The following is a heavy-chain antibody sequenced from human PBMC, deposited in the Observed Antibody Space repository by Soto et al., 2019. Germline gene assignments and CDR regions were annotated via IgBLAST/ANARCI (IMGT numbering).Heavy chain of an antibody. D-gene: IGHD1-26*01. CDR2: IYHSGST. CDR3: AREGGGSYPIDYGMDV. V-gene: IGHV4-4*02. CDR1: GGSISSSNW. J-gene: IGHJ6*02. Sequence: QVQLRESGPGLVKPSGTLSLTCAVSGGSISSSNWWSWVHQPPGKGLEWIGEIYHSGSTNYNPSLKSRVTISVDKSKNQFSLKLSSVTAADTAVYYCAREGGGSYPIDYGMDVWGQGTTVTVSS.